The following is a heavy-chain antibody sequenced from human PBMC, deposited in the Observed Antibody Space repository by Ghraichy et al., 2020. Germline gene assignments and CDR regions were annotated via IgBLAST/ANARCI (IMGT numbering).Heavy chain of an antibody. D-gene: IGHD4-17*01. V-gene: IGHV4-30-4*01. CDR1: GGSVGGGEYY. CDR3: AREGGSTVTTFGHAFDI. J-gene: IGHJ3*02. CDR2: IYYSGST. Sequence: GGSVGGGEYYWGWIRQPPGKGLEWIGYIYYSGSTYYNPSLKSRVTISVDTSKNQFSLKLSSVTAADTAVYYCAREGGSTVTTFGHAFDIWGQGTMVTVSS.